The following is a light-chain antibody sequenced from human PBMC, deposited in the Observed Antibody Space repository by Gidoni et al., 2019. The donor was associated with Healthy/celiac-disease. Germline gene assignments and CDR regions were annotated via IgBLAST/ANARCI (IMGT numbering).Light chain of an antibody. CDR1: QSVSSK. Sequence: EIEMTKSPATLSVSPGERATLSCRASQSVSSKLAWYQQTPGQAPRLLIYGASTRATGIPSRCSGSWSGTDFTLTISSLQSEYFAVYYCQQYKNWPPLTFGGGTKVEIK. CDR2: GAS. J-gene: IGKJ4*01. V-gene: IGKV3-15*01. CDR3: QQYKNWPPLT.